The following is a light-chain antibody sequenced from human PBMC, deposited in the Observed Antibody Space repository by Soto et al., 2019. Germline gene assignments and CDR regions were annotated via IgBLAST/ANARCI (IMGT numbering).Light chain of an antibody. V-gene: IGLV4-69*01. CDR3: QTWGTGIHVV. CDR1: SGHSSYA. J-gene: IGLJ2*01. CDR2: LDSDGSH. Sequence: QPVLTQSPSASASLGASVKLTCTLSSGHSSYAIAWHQQQPEKGPRYLMKLDSDGSHTKGDALPGRFSGSSSGAERYLTISGLQSEDEADYYCQTWGTGIHVVFGGGTKVTVL.